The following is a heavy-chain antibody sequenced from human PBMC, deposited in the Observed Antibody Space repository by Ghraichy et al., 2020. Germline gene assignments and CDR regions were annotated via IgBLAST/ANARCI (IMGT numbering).Heavy chain of an antibody. J-gene: IGHJ6*02. D-gene: IGHD7-27*01. CDR2: INHSGST. CDR1: GGSFSDYY. CDR3: ARDLTGLYSYYYGMDV. V-gene: IGHV4-34*01. Sequence: SETLSLTCAVYGGSFSDYYWSWIRQPPGKGLEWIGEINHSGSTNYSPSLKSRVTISVDTSKNQFSLKVSSVTAADTAVYYCARDLTGLYSYYYGMDVWGQGTTVTVSS.